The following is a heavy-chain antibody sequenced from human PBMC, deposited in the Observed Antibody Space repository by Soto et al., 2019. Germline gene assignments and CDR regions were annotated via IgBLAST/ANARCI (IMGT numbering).Heavy chain of an antibody. Sequence: PGGSLRLSCAASGFIFSTFTMHWVRQAPGKGLEWVAVISYDGTNTYYADSVKGRFTISRDNSKNTLDLQMSSLRSEDTAVYYCARDPVVVVPAARGPPYGMDVCGRGSTVAVSS. CDR1: GFIFSTFT. CDR2: ISYDGTNT. D-gene: IGHD2-2*01. CDR3: ARDPVVVVPAARGPPYGMDV. J-gene: IGHJ6*02. V-gene: IGHV3-30-3*01.